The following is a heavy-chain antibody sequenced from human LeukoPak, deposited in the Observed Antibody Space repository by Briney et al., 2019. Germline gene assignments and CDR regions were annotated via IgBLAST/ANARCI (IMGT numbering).Heavy chain of an antibody. Sequence: GRSLRLFCGASGYTFSSYHIQWGRQAPGKGLEWVALIRYDGSNKWYADSVKGRFTISRDNSKNTLYLQMDSLRAADTTVYYCAKGLVPSNTFRSFDTSAYPFAYSGQGTLVTVSS. CDR2: IRYDGSNK. D-gene: IGHD3-16*01. CDR3: AKGLVPSNTFRSFDTSAYPFAY. V-gene: IGHV3-33*06. CDR1: GYTFSSYH. J-gene: IGHJ4*02.